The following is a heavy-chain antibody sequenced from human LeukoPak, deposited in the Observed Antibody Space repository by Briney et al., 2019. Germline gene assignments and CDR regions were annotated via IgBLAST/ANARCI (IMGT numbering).Heavy chain of an antibody. Sequence: GGSLRLSRTGSGVTFEDYYLSWIRQAPGKGLEWISYVSSTGGDKFYADPVKGRFTISRDNARNSVYMEMNDLKAEDTAFYYCARGENGSFDRWGQGTLVIVSS. CDR2: VSSTGGDK. D-gene: IGHD3-10*01. V-gene: IGHV3-11*01. CDR1: GVTFEDYY. CDR3: ARGENGSFDR. J-gene: IGHJ4*02.